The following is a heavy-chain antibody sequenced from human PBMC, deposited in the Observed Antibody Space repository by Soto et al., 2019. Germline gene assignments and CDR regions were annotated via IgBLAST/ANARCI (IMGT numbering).Heavy chain of an antibody. Sequence: QVQLVQSGAEVKEPGASVKVSCKAYGFTFTNYGISWVRQAPGQWLEWMAWISLYKRDTNYGQKFQGRITLTTDRTTSTAYMELGSLGSDDTAVYYCARDPDGDSDFDYWGQGTLVTVSS. J-gene: IGHJ4*02. D-gene: IGHD4-17*01. CDR3: ARDPDGDSDFDY. CDR1: GFTFTNYG. V-gene: IGHV1-18*01. CDR2: ISLYKRDT.